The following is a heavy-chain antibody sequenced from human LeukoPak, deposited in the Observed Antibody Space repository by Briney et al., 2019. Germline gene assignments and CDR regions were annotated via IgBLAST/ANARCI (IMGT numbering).Heavy chain of an antibody. Sequence: PSQTLSLTCTVSGGSISSGSYYWSWIRQPAGKGLEWIGRIYTSGSTNYNPSLKSRVTILVDTSKNQFSLKLSSVTAADTAVYYCARDGDDDFWSGPSGYWGQGTLVTVSS. J-gene: IGHJ4*02. V-gene: IGHV4-61*02. CDR2: IYTSGST. D-gene: IGHD3-3*01. CDR3: ARDGDDDFWSGPSGY. CDR1: GGSISSGSYY.